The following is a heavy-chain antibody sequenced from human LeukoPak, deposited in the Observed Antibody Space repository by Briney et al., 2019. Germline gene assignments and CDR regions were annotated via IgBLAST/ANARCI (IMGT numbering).Heavy chain of an antibody. CDR3: AGGNDFDY. D-gene: IGHD4-23*01. J-gene: IGHJ4*02. V-gene: IGHV3-7*03. CDR1: GFTFSNSW. Sequence: GGSLRLSCAASGFTFSNSWMSWVRQAPGKGLEWVASIKQDGSQKYYLDSVKGRFTISRDNAKNSLSLQMNSLRVEDTAVYYCAGGNDFDYWGQGTLVTVSS. CDR2: IKQDGSQK.